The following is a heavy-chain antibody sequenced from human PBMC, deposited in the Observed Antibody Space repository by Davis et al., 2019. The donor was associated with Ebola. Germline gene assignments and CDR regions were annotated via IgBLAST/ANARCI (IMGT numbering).Heavy chain of an antibody. CDR3: ARQGGGSGRLTSFDY. CDR1: GYSFSSYW. J-gene: IGHJ4*02. Sequence: GGSLRLSCKASGYSFSSYWIAWVRQVPGKGLEWMGVIYPGDSDRRYSPSLEGQVTMSVDKSTNTAYLQWRSLKASDTAMYYCARQGGGSGRLTSFDYWGQGTLITVSS. CDR2: IYPGDSDR. D-gene: IGHD1-26*01. V-gene: IGHV5-51*01.